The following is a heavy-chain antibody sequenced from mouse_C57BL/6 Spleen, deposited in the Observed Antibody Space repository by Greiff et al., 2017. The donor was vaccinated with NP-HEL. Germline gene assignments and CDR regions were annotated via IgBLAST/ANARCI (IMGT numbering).Heavy chain of an antibody. D-gene: IGHD1-1*01. V-gene: IGHV1-53*01. CDR1: GYTFTSYW. CDR3: ARSRSDYYGSSPFAY. Sequence: QVQLQQPGTELVKPGASVKLSCKASGYTFTSYWMPWVKRRPGQGLEWIGNINPSNGGTNYNEKFKSKATLTVDKSSSTAYMQLSSLTSEDSAVYYCARSRSDYYGSSPFAYWGQGTLVTVSA. CDR2: INPSNGGT. J-gene: IGHJ3*01.